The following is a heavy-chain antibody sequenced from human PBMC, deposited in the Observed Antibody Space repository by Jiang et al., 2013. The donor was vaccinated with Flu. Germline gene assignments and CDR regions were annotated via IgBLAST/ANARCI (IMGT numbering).Heavy chain of an antibody. J-gene: IGHJ4*02. CDR2: SIIWEY. V-gene: IGHV4-39*07. Sequence: ETLSLTLHCRLVAPSAVVVTTGSGSASPQGRGWSGLGVSIIWEYLLQPPLKRRVTMSVDTSKNQFSLKLSSVTAADTAVFYCARAQKYSGFELPYFDYWGQGSLVTVSS. CDR3: ARAQKYSGFELPYFDY. D-gene: IGHD5-12*01. CDR1: VAPSAVVVTT.